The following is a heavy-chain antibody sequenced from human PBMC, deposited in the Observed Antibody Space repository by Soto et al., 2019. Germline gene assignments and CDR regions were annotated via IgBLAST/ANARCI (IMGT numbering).Heavy chain of an antibody. Sequence: QLQLQESGPGLVKPSETLSLTCTVSGGSISSSSYYWGWIRQPPGKGLEWIGSIYYSGSTYYNPSLKSRVTISVDTSKNQFSLKLSSVTAADTAVYYCARMGDTAMDYYFDYWGQGTLVTVSS. CDR1: GGSISSSSYY. V-gene: IGHV4-39*01. CDR3: ARMGDTAMDYYFDY. CDR2: IYYSGST. J-gene: IGHJ4*02. D-gene: IGHD5-18*01.